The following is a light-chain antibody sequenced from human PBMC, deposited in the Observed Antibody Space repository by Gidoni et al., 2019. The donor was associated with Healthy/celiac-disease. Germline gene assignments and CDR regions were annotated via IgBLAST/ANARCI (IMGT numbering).Light chain of an antibody. CDR2: QDS. V-gene: IGLV3-1*01. J-gene: IGLJ2*01. Sequence: SYELTQPPSVSVSPGQTASSTCPGYKLGYKYACRYQQTPVKSPVLVIYQDSKRPSGIPEPFSGSHSANSAPLTIRGTQAMDDADYSCQAWDSSTAHVFGGGTQLTVL. CDR1: KLGYKY. CDR3: QAWDSSTAHV.